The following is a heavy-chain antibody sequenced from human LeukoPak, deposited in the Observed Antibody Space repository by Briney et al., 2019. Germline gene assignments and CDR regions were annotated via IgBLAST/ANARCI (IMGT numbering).Heavy chain of an antibody. V-gene: IGHV3-30*02. CDR1: GFTFSSYG. Sequence: PGGSLRLSCAASGFTFSSYGMHWVCQAPGKGLEWVAFIRYDGSNKYYADSVKGRFTISRDNAKNSLYLQMNSLRAEDTAVYYCARDPLSSSSFDLWGQGTLVTVSA. CDR3: ARDPLSSSSFDL. D-gene: IGHD6-13*01. CDR2: IRYDGSNK. J-gene: IGHJ4*02.